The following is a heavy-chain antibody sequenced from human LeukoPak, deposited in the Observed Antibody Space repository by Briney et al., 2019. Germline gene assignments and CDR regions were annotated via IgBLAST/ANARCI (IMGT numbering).Heavy chain of an antibody. CDR1: GFTFRNYS. CDR2: ISSEGNYI. V-gene: IGHV3-21*01. CDR3: ARDGAVFGVVITYMDV. J-gene: IGHJ6*03. D-gene: IGHD3-3*01. Sequence: GGSLRLSCAASGFTFRNYSMNWVRQAPGKGLEWVSCISSEGNYIYYADSVKGRFTISRDNAKNSLFLQMNSLRAEDTAVYYCARDGAVFGVVITYMDVWGKGTTVTVSS.